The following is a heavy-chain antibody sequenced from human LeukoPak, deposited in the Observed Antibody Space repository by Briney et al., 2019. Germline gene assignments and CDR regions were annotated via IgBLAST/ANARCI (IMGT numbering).Heavy chain of an antibody. CDR3: ARDRSLPPDAFDI. V-gene: IGHV1-2*02. J-gene: IGHJ3*02. CDR2: INPNSGGT. CDR1: GYTLTGYY. Sequence: VGSVTVSCKGSGYTLTGYYIHWVGQAPGQGGEGMGWINPNSGGTNYAQKFQGRVTMTTDTSIDTAYMELSRLRSDDTAVFYCARDRSLPPDAFDIWGQGTMVTVSS.